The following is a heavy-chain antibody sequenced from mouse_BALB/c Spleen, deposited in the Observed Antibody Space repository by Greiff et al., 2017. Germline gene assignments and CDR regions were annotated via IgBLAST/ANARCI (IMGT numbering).Heavy chain of an antibody. Sequence: EVQLQESGGGLVQPGGSLRLSCATSGFTFTDYYMSWVRQPPGKALEWLGFIRNKANGYTTEYSASVKGRFTISRDNSQSILYLQMNTLRAEDSATYYCARDYYGAYWGQGTLVTVSA. V-gene: IGHV7-3*02. CDR3: ARDYYGAY. CDR2: IRNKANGYTT. CDR1: GFTFTDYY. J-gene: IGHJ3*01. D-gene: IGHD1-1*01.